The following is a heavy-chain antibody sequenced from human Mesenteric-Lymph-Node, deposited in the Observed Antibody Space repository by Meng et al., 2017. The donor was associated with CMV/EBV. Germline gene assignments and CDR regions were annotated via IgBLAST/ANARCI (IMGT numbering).Heavy chain of an antibody. J-gene: IGHJ4*02. CDR3: AGQYYDFWSGYYI. Sequence: GGSLRLSCAASGFTVSNSYMTWVRQAPRKGLEWVSVIYSDDATHYADSVKGRFTISRDNAKNSLYLQMNSLRAEDTAVYYCAGQYYDFWSGYYIWGQGTLVTVSS. D-gene: IGHD3-3*01. V-gene: IGHV3-66*04. CDR2: IYSDDAT. CDR1: GFTVSNSY.